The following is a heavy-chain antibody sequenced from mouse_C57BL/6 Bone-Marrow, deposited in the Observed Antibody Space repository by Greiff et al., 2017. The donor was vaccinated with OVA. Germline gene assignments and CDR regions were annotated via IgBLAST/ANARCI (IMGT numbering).Heavy chain of an antibody. CDR1: GYTFTSYW. V-gene: IGHV1-55*01. D-gene: IGHD4-1*01. J-gene: IGHJ2*01. CDR2: IYPGSGST. Sequence: QVQLKQPGPELVKPGASVKMSCKASGYTFTSYWITWVKQRPGQGLEWIGDIYPGSGSTNYNEKFKGKATLTVDTSSSTAYMQLSSLTSEDSAVYYCARGGTVFDYWGQGTTLTVSA. CDR3: ARGGTVFDY.